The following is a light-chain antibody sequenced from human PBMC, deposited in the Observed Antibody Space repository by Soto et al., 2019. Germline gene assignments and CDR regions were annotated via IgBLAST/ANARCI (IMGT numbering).Light chain of an antibody. CDR1: QSVSSS. Sequence: EIVLTQSPATLSLSPGEGATLSCRASQSVSSSLAWYQQKPGQAPRLLIYDASNRATGIPARFSGSGSATDFTLTISSLEPEKFAVYYGQQNGNWPLTSGPGTKMDI. V-gene: IGKV3-11*01. CDR2: DAS. CDR3: QQNGNWPLT. J-gene: IGKJ3*01.